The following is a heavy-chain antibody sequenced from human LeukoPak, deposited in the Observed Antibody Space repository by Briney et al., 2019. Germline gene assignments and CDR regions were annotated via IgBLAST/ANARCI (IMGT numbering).Heavy chain of an antibody. V-gene: IGHV4-38-2*02. J-gene: IGHJ4*02. CDR1: GYFISSGYY. CDR2: IYHCGST. CDR3: ERERSVVDY. D-gene: IGHD2-15*01. Sequence: PSETLSLICTVSGYFISSGYYWGWIRPPPGTGLEWIGSIYHCGSTYYNPSLTSRVTISVATSKNQFSLKLSAVTAADTAVYYCERERSVVDYWGQGTLVTVSS.